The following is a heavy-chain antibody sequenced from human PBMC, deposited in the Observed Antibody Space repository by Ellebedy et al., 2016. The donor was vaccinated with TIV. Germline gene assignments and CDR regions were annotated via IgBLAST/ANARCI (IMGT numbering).Heavy chain of an antibody. CDR2: IRSKAYGGTT. J-gene: IGHJ6*02. CDR3: TSGGKGNYDVHYGIDV. CDR1: GFTFSDHY. V-gene: IGHV3-72*01. Sequence: GESLKISCAASGFTFSDHYMDWVRQAPGKGLEWVGFIRSKAYGGTTEYAASVRGRFTISRDDSKNSLYLQLNSLKTEDTAVYYCTSGGKGNYDVHYGIDVWGQGTTVTVSS. D-gene: IGHD3-16*01.